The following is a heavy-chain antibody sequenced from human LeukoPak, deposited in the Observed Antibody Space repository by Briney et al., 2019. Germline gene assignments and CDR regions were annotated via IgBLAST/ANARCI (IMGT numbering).Heavy chain of an antibody. V-gene: IGHV3-48*03. J-gene: IGHJ5*02. CDR3: ARDAKGTNWFDP. CDR2: ISSSGSTI. CDR1: GFTLSSYE. Sequence: GGSLRLSCAASGFTLSSYEMNWVRQAPGKGLEWVSYISSSGSTIYYADSVKGRFTISRDNAKNSLYLQMNSLRAEDTAVYYCARDAKGTNWFDPWGQGTLVTVSS. D-gene: IGHD4/OR15-4a*01.